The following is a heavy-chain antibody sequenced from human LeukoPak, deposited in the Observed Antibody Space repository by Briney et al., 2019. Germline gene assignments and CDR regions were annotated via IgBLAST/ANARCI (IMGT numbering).Heavy chain of an antibody. Sequence: GGSLRLSCAASGFIFSSYTMHWVRQAPGKGLEWVAVISYDGSNKNYADSVKGRFIISRDNSKNTLYLEMNSLRAEDTGIYHCARAIAVAGSAWGQGTLVTASS. CDR2: ISYDGSNK. CDR3: ARAIAVAGSA. CDR1: GFIFSSYT. D-gene: IGHD6-19*01. J-gene: IGHJ5*02. V-gene: IGHV3-30*04.